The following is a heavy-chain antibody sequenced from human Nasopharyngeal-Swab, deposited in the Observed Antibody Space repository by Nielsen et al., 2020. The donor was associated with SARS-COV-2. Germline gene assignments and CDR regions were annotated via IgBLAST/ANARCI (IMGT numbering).Heavy chain of an antibody. D-gene: IGHD4-17*01. CDR3: ARDYGDYDYYYYGMDV. CDR1: GFTFSDYY. CDR2: ISSSGSTI. J-gene: IGHJ6*02. V-gene: IGHV3-11*01. Sequence: GESLKISCAASGFTFSDYYMSWIRQAPGKGLEWVSYISSSGSTIYYADSVKGRFTISRDNAKNSLYLQMNSLRAEDTAVYYCARDYGDYDYYYYGMDVRGQGTTVTVSS.